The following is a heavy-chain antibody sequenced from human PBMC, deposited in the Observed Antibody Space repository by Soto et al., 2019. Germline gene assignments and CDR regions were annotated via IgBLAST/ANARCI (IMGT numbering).Heavy chain of an antibody. CDR1: GFSLSTAGVG. V-gene: IGHV2-5*02. CDR2: IYWDDDK. CDR3: AHVGGLEQWLYRLDH. D-gene: IGHD6-19*01. J-gene: IGHJ4*02. Sequence: QITLKESGPSLVNPTQTLTLTCTFSGFSLSTAGVGVVWIRQPPLKALEWVALIYWDDDKHYNPSLRSRLTVTKDTAKNQVVLSLTNVDPLDTATYFRAHVGGLEQWLYRLDHWGQGALVTVSS.